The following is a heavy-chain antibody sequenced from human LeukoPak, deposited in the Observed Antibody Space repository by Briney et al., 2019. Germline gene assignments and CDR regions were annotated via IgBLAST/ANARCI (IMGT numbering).Heavy chain of an antibody. D-gene: IGHD3-10*01. J-gene: IGHJ4*02. Sequence: GGSLRLSCAASGFTFSSYGMHWVRQAPGKVLEWVAFIRYDGSNKYYADSVKGRFTISRDNSKNTLYLQMNSLRAEDTAAYYCAKTRSGNAIPLYYFDYWGQGTLVTVSS. CDR1: GFTFSSYG. CDR2: IRYDGSNK. V-gene: IGHV3-30*02. CDR3: AKTRSGNAIPLYYFDY.